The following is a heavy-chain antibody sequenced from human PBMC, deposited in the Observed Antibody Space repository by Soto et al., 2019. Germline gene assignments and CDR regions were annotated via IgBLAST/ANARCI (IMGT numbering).Heavy chain of an antibody. CDR1: GFTFSDFY. D-gene: IGHD2-2*01. J-gene: IGHJ3*02. CDR2: ISSSGPTM. Sequence: QVQLVESGGGLVKPGGSLRLSCAASGFTFSDFYMSWIRRAPGKGLEWVSYISSSGPTMFYADSVKGRFTISRDNAKSSLYLQMNSLRAEDTAVYYCARPRSVIPAAITAFDMWGQGTMVTVSS. V-gene: IGHV3-11*01. CDR3: ARPRSVIPAAITAFDM.